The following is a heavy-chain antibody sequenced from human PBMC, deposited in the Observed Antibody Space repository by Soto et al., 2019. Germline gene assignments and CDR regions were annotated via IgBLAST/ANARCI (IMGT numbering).Heavy chain of an antibody. CDR2: IIPIFGTA. V-gene: IGHV1-69*13. J-gene: IGHJ4*02. D-gene: IGHD2-15*01. CDR1: GGTFSSYA. CDR3: ASLTIYCSGGSCYSSLGDY. Sequence: ASVKVSCKASGGTFSSYAISWVRQAPGQGLEWVGGIIPIFGTANYAQKFQGRVTITADESTSTAYMELSSLRSEDTAVYYCASLTIYCSGGSCYSSLGDYWGQGTLVTVSS.